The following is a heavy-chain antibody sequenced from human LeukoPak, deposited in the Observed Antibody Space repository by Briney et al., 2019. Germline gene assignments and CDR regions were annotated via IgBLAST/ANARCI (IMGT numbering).Heavy chain of an antibody. D-gene: IGHD5-24*01. J-gene: IGHJ4*02. CDR1: GFMFSSNW. CDR2: INEDGTEN. Sequence: GGSLRLSCAASGFMFSSNWMSWVRLAPGKGLEWVANINEDGTENYYVDSVKGRFTISRDNGKKSLYLQMNSLRVEDTAVYYCAKEGRSLQTYWGQGTLVTVSS. V-gene: IGHV3-7*03. CDR3: AKEGRSLQTY.